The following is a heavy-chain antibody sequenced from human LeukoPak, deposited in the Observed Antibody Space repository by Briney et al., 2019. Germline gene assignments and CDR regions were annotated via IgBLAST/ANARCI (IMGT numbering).Heavy chain of an antibody. CDR1: GGPISSYY. D-gene: IGHD6-19*01. CDR3: AREVLRSGWYGGEFDY. Sequence: PSETLSLTCTVSGGPISSYYWSWIRQPPGKGLEWIGYIYDSGSTNYNPSLKSRVTISVGTSKNQFSLKLSSVTAADTAVYYCAREVLRSGWYGGEFDYWGQGTLVTVST. V-gene: IGHV4-59*01. J-gene: IGHJ4*02. CDR2: IYDSGST.